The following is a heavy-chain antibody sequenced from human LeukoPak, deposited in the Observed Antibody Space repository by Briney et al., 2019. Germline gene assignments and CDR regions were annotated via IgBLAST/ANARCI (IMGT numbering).Heavy chain of an antibody. Sequence: PGRSLRLSCAASGFTFDDYAMHWVRQAPGKGLEWVPGISWNSGSIGYADSVKGRFTISRGNAKNSLYLQMNSLRAEDTALYYCAKAEYYDILTGYSLDYWGQGTLVTVSS. D-gene: IGHD3-9*01. V-gene: IGHV3-9*01. J-gene: IGHJ4*02. CDR3: AKAEYYDILTGYSLDY. CDR2: ISWNSGSI. CDR1: GFTFDDYA.